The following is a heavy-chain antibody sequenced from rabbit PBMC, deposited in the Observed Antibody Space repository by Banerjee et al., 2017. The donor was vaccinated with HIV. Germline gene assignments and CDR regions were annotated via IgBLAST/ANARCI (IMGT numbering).Heavy chain of an antibody. V-gene: IGHV1S45*01. CDR2: IGDSGRT. Sequence: QEQLEESGGGLVQPEGSLTLTCKASGFSFSSGYDMCWVRQAQGKGLEYIGHIGDSGRTYYASWAKGRFTISKTSSTTVTLQMTSLTGADTATYFCARDQSSGSRYFNLWGPGTLVTVS. D-gene: IGHD4-1*01. CDR1: GFSFSSGYD. CDR3: ARDQSSGSRYFNL. J-gene: IGHJ4*01.